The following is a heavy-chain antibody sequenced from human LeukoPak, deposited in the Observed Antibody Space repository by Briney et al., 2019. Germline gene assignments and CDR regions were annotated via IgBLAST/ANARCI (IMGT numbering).Heavy chain of an antibody. CDR1: GFTFSDYY. CDR3: ARQYYGSGSYFGWFAP. CDR2: ISTSGSTI. Sequence: PGGSLRLSCAASGFTFSDYYMSWIRQAPGKGLGWVSYISTSGSTIYYVDSVKGRFTISRDNAKNSLYLQMNSLRAEDTAVYYCARQYYGSGSYFGWFAPWGQGTLVTVSS. J-gene: IGHJ5*02. V-gene: IGHV3-11*01. D-gene: IGHD3-10*01.